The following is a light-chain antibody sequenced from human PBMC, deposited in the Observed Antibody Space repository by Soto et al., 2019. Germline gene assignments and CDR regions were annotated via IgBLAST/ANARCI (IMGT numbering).Light chain of an antibody. CDR3: QSYDRSLRGYV. V-gene: IGLV1-40*01. CDR2: GNT. CDR1: SSNIGSGYD. J-gene: IGLJ1*01. Sequence: QSVLTQPPSVSGAPGQRVTISCTGTSSNIGSGYDVHWYQHLPGTAPKLLICGNTIRPSGVPDRFSGSKSGTSASLAITGLQAEDEADYYCQSYDRSLRGYVFGTGTKVTVL.